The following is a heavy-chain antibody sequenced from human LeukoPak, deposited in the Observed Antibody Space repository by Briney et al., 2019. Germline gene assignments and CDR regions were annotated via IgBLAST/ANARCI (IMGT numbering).Heavy chain of an antibody. Sequence: SETLSLTCTVSGGSISSYYWSWIRQPPGKGLEWIGSIYYSGSTYYNPSLKSRVTISVDTSKNQFSLKLSSVTAADTAVYYCARARSAAAGRAFDIWGQGTMVTVSS. V-gene: IGHV4-39*07. D-gene: IGHD6-13*01. CDR3: ARARSAAAGRAFDI. CDR1: GGSISSYY. CDR2: IYYSGST. J-gene: IGHJ3*02.